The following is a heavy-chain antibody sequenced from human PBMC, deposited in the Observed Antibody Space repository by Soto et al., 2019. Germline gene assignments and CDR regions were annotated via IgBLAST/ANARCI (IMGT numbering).Heavy chain of an antibody. CDR3: ARGAGSSGIYYTVSFDY. CDR1: GYTFSSYG. V-gene: IGHV1-18*01. Sequence: QVQLVQSGAEMKKPGTSVKVSCKASGYTFSSYGISWVRQAPGQGLEWMGWISAYNGNTNYAQKFQGRVTMTTDTSTSTAYMALRSLRSDDTAVYYCARGAGSSGIYYTVSFDYWSQGTLVTVSS. J-gene: IGHJ4*02. CDR2: ISAYNGNT. D-gene: IGHD3-10*01.